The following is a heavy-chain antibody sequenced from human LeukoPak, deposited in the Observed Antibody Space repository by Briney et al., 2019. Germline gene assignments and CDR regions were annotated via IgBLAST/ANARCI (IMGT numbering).Heavy chain of an antibody. J-gene: IGHJ4*02. CDR2: LRYDGSNK. Sequence: GGSLRLSCAASGFTFIRNGMHWVRQAPGKGLEWVAFLRYDGSNKYYADSVMGRFTISRDNSKDTLYLQMNSLRTEDTAVYYCARDAMVRGVIPLDYWGQGTLVTVSS. CDR3: ARDAMVRGVIPLDY. D-gene: IGHD3-10*01. CDR1: GFTFIRNG. V-gene: IGHV3-30*02.